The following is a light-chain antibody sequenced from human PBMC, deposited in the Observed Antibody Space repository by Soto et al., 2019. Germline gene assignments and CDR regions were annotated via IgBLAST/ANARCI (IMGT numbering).Light chain of an antibody. Sequence: EIVLTQSPGTLSLSPGERATLSCRASQSVTSSHLAWYQQKPGQAPRLLIYGASSRATGIPDRFSGSGSGTDFTLTINRLVPEDFAVYYCHPYGSSRTFGQGTKVDIK. J-gene: IGKJ1*01. V-gene: IGKV3-20*01. CDR1: QSVTSSH. CDR2: GAS. CDR3: HPYGSSRT.